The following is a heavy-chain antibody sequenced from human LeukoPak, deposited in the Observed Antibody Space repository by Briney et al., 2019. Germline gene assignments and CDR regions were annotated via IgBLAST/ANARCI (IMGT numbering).Heavy chain of an antibody. D-gene: IGHD2-15*01. CDR2: ISSGAGST. Sequence: PGGSLRLTCAASGFTFSSFGMSWVRQVPGKGLEWVSGISSGAGSTYYADSVKGRFTISRDNSKNSLYLKMTSLRAEDTAVYYCAKDRLRYCTGGNCYSPVDYWGQGTLVTVSS. J-gene: IGHJ4*01. CDR1: GFTFSSFG. V-gene: IGHV3-23*01. CDR3: AKDRLRYCTGGNCYSPVDY.